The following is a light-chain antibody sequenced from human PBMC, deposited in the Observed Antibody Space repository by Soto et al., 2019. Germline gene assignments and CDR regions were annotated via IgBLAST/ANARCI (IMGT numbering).Light chain of an antibody. J-gene: IGKJ5*01. Sequence: DIVLTQSPATLSLSPGDRVTLSCRASQTVGRFLSWYQHSPCQGPRLLLYDASNRATGVQARFSGSGSETDFTLTIRSLEPEDFAVYYCQQRLPWPITFGQGTRLEIK. V-gene: IGKV3-11*01. CDR3: QQRLPWPIT. CDR2: DAS. CDR1: QTVGRF.